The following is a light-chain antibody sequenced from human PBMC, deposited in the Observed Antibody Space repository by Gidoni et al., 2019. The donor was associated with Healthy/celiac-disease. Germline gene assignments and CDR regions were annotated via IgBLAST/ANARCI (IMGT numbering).Light chain of an antibody. CDR2: VAS. V-gene: IGKV2-28*01. CDR3: MQALQTPLT. Sequence: DIVMTQSPPPLLVTPGEPASIPCRSSQSLLHSNGYNYLDWYLQKPGQSPQLLIYVASNRASGVPDRFSGSGAGTDFTLKISRVEDEDVGVYYCMQALQTPLTFGEGTKVEIK. J-gene: IGKJ4*01. CDR1: QSLLHSNGYNY.